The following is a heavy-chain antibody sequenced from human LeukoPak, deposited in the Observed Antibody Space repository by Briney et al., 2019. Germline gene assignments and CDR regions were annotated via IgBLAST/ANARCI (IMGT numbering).Heavy chain of an antibody. J-gene: IGHJ5*02. CDR1: GYSISSGYY. D-gene: IGHD3-9*01. CDR3: ARGYYDILTGYRNEGWFDP. V-gene: IGHV4-38-2*02. CDR2: IYHSGST. Sequence: SETLSLTCTVSGYSISSGYYWGWIRQPPGKGLEWIGSIYHSGSTYYNPSLKSRVTISVDTSKNQFSLKLSSVTAADAAVYYCARGYYDILTGYRNEGWFDPWGQGTLVTVSS.